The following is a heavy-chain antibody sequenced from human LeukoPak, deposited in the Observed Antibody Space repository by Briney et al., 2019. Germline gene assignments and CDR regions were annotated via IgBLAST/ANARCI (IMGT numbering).Heavy chain of an antibody. CDR2: IRYEGVNK. J-gene: IGHJ6*03. V-gene: IGHV3-30*02. CDR3: ARAAGTYSYYMDV. Sequence: GGSLRLSCVASGFSFSRYGMDWVRLAPGKGLEWVVFIRYEGVNKYYSDSVRGRFTISRDNSESTLYLQMNSLRTEDTAVYYCARAAGTYSYYMDVWGKGSTVTIS. D-gene: IGHD1-26*01. CDR1: GFSFSRYG.